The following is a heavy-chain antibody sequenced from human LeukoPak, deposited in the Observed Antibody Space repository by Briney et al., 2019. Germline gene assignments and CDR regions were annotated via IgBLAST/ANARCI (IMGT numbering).Heavy chain of an antibody. V-gene: IGHV4-38-2*02. Sequence: SETLSLTCTVSGYSISSGYYWGWIRQPPGKGLEWIGSIYHSGSTYYNPSLKSRVTISVDTSKNQFSLKLSSVTAADTAVYYCARDLGVKRAFEPWGQGTRVTVSS. D-gene: IGHD3-3*01. CDR3: ARDLGVKRAFEP. CDR1: GYSISSGYY. J-gene: IGHJ5*02. CDR2: IYHSGST.